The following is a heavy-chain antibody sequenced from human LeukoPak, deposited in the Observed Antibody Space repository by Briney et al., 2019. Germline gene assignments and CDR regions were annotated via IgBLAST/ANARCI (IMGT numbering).Heavy chain of an antibody. V-gene: IGHV3-23*01. CDR3: AKIRVYYDSSGFDY. D-gene: IGHD3-22*01. CDR1: GFTFSSYA. CDR2: ISGSGGST. J-gene: IGHJ4*02. Sequence: GGSLRLSCAASGFTFSSYAMSWVRQAPGKGLEWVSAISGSGGSTYYADSVKGRFAISRDNSKNTLYLQMNSLRAEDTAVYYCAKIRVYYDSSGFDYWGQGTLVTVSS.